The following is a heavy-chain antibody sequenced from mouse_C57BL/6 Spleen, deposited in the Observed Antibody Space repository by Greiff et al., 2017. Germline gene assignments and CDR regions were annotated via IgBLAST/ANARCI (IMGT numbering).Heavy chain of an antibody. V-gene: IGHV1-55*01. Sequence: VQLQQPGAELVKPGASAKMSCKASGYTFTSYWITWVKQRPGQGLEWIGDIYPGSGSTNYNEKFKSKATLTVDTSSSTAYMQLSSLTSEDSAVYFCARRATVAGYALDYWGQGTSVTVSS. D-gene: IGHD1-1*01. CDR3: ARRATVAGYALDY. J-gene: IGHJ4*01. CDR1: GYTFTSYW. CDR2: IYPGSGST.